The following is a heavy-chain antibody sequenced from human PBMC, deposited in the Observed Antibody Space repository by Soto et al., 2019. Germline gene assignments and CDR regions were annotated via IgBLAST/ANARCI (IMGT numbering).Heavy chain of an antibody. CDR2: INWNSGSI. CDR1: GFTFDYYA. V-gene: IGHV3-9*01. CDR3: VKDESINWYSGHFRH. D-gene: IGHD6-13*01. J-gene: IGHJ1*01. Sequence: GGSLRLSCAASGFTFDYYAMHWVRQVPGKGLEWVSGINWNSGSIGYADSVKGRFAISRDNAKNSLHLQMNSLRAEDTAFYYCVKDESINWYSGHFRHWGQGALVTVSS.